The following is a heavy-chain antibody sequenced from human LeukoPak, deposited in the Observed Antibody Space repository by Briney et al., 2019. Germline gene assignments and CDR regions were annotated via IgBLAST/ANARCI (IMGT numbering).Heavy chain of an antibody. V-gene: IGHV3-74*01. Sequence: GGSLRLSCAASGFTFSNYWMHWVRQAPGKGLVWVARINSDGINTGYADSVKGRFTISRDNAKNTLNLQMNSLRAEDTAVYYCARDLGQYYDTSDNWFDPWGQGTLVTVSS. D-gene: IGHD3-22*01. J-gene: IGHJ5*02. CDR2: INSDGINT. CDR3: ARDLGQYYDTSDNWFDP. CDR1: GFTFSNYW.